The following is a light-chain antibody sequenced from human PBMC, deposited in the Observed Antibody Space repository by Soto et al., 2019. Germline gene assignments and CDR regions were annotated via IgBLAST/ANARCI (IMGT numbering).Light chain of an antibody. J-gene: IGKJ5*01. V-gene: IGKV3-15*01. Sequence: EIVMTQSPATLSVSPGERATLSCRASQSVSSNLAWYQQKPGQAPRLLIYGASTRATGIPARFSGSGSGTEFTLNISSLQSEDFAVYYCQQYNNWPPGITCGQGTRLAIK. CDR2: GAS. CDR1: QSVSSN. CDR3: QQYNNWPPGIT.